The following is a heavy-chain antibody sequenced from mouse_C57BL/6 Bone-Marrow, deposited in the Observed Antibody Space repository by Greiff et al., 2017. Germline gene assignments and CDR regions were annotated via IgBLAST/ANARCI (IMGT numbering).Heavy chain of an antibody. CDR3: ASSGPYYFDY. Sequence: VQLKESGPVLVKPGASVKMSCKASGYTFTDYYMNWVKQSNGKSLEWIGVINPYNGGTSYNQKFKGKATLTVDKSSSTAYMELNSLTSEDSAVYYCASSGPYYFDYWGQGTTLTVSS. V-gene: IGHV1-19*01. J-gene: IGHJ2*01. D-gene: IGHD1-3*01. CDR2: INPYNGGT. CDR1: GYTFTDYY.